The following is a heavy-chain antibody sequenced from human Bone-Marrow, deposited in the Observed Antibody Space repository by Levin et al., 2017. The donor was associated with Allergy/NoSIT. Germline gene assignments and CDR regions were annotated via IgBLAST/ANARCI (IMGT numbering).Heavy chain of an antibody. V-gene: IGHV5-51*01. J-gene: IGHJ6*02. D-gene: IGHD3-22*01. Sequence: GASVKVSCKGSGYKFANFWIGWVRQLPGKGLEWVGIIYPGDSDTKYSPSFKGQVTIPVDKSINTAYLQWRSLKASDTAIYYCARPEGFYEISGLYALGVWGQGTTVAVSS. CDR2: IYPGDSDT. CDR3: ARPEGFYEISGLYALGV. CDR1: GYKFANFW.